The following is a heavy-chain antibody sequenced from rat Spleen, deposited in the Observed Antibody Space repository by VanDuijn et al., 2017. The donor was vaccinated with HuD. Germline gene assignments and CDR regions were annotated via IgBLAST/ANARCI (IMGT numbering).Heavy chain of an antibody. J-gene: IGHJ4*01. D-gene: IGHD1-6*01. CDR2: ISTSGGST. V-gene: IGHV5-25*01. CDR3: ARLRIYVYYGLFRGVMDA. Sequence: EVQLVESGGGLVQPGRSLKLSCAASGFTFSNYDMAWVRQAPTKGLEWVASISTSGGSTYYRDSVKGRFTVSRDNAKSTLYLQMDSLRSEDTATYYCARLRIYVYYGLFRGVMDAWGQGASVTVSS. CDR1: GFTFSNYD.